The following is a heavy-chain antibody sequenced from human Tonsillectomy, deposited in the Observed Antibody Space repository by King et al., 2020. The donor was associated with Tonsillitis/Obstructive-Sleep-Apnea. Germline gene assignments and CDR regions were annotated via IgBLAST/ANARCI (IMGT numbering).Heavy chain of an antibody. D-gene: IGHD6-13*01. CDR1: GFTFSNAW. Sequence: VQLVESGGGLVKPGGSLRLSCAASGFTFSNAWMSWVRQAPGKGLEWFGRIKSKTDGGTTDYAAPVKGRFTISRDDSKNTVYLQMNSLKTEDTAVYYCTTDTQAAWGIWGQGTLVTVSS. J-gene: IGHJ4*02. CDR2: IKSKTDGGTT. CDR3: TTDTQAAWGI. V-gene: IGHV3-15*05.